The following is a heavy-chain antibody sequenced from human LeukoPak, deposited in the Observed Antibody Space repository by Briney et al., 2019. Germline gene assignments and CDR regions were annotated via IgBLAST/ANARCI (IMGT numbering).Heavy chain of an antibody. J-gene: IGHJ6*03. Sequence: TGGSLRLSCAASGFTFSSYGMHWVRQAPGKGLEWVAFIRFDGSNKYYADSVKGRFTISRDNSKLYLQMNGLRAEDTAVYYYAKGNCGGDCYTYYYFYMDVWGKGTTVTVSS. CDR1: GFTFSSYG. D-gene: IGHD2-21*02. V-gene: IGHV3-30*02. CDR3: AKGNCGGDCYTYYYFYMDV. CDR2: IRFDGSNK.